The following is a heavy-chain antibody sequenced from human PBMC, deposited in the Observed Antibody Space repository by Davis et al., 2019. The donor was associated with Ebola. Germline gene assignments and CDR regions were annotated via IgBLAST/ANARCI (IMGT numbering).Heavy chain of an antibody. D-gene: IGHD6-13*01. CDR2: ISYDGSNK. V-gene: IGHV3-30-3*01. J-gene: IGHJ4*02. Sequence: GESLKISCAASGFTFSSYAMHWVRQAPGKGLEWVAVISYDGSNKYYADSVKGRFTISRDNSKNTLYLQMNSLRAEDTAVYYCARSSSSWYDFDYWGQGTLVTVSS. CDR1: GFTFSSYA. CDR3: ARSSSSWYDFDY.